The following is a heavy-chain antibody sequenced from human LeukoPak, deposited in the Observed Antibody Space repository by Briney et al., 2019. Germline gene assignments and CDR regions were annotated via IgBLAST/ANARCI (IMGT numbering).Heavy chain of an antibody. J-gene: IGHJ5*02. CDR1: GFTFSSYG. V-gene: IGHV3-30*02. D-gene: IGHD2-2*01. Sequence: AGGSLSLPCAASGFTFSSYGMHWVRQAPGKGLEWVAFIRYDGSNKYYADSVKGRFTISRDNSKNTLYLQMNSLRAEDTAVYYCAKDLVGYQLSMNWFDPWGQGALFTVSS. CDR2: IRYDGSNK. CDR3: AKDLVGYQLSMNWFDP.